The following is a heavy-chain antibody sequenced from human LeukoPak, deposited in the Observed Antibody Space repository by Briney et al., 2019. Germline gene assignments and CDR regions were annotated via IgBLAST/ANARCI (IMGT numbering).Heavy chain of an antibody. D-gene: IGHD3-22*01. Sequence: GGSLRLSCAPSGFTFSSYSMNWVRQAPGKGLEWVSYISSSRSYIYYADSVKGRFTISRDNAKISLYLQMSSLRVEDTAVYYCAREHSGGGNYYDSSGYYRSFDYWGQGTPVTVSS. V-gene: IGHV3-21*01. CDR1: GFTFSSYS. J-gene: IGHJ4*02. CDR2: ISSSRSYI. CDR3: AREHSGGGNYYDSSGYYRSFDY.